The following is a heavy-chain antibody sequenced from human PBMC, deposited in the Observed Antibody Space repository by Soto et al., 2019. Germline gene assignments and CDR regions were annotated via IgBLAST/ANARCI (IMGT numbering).Heavy chain of an antibody. CDR1: GYSFTTYW. V-gene: IGHV5-51*01. D-gene: IGHD1-7*01. CDR3: VRQSSSLALHPHPDSFDI. CDR2: TYPGDSDT. J-gene: IGHJ3*02. Sequence: PGESLKISCKASGYSFTTYWIGWVRQTPGKGLEWMGITYPGDSDTRYSPSFQGQVTISADKSISTAYLQWSSLKASDTDMYYSVRQSSSLALHPHPDSFDIWRQGTVVTAS.